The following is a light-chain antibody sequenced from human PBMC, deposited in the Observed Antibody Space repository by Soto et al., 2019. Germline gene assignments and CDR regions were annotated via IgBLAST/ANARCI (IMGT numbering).Light chain of an antibody. V-gene: IGKV3-20*01. J-gene: IGKJ2*01. CDR1: PYINSPY. CDR3: QQYGGSPYT. Sequence: EIVLTQSPGTLSLSPGEGVTLSCRASPYINSPYLAWYQQKPGQAPRLLIYGVSVRAAGIPDRFSGSGSGADFTLTISRLEPEDFAVYYCQQYGGSPYTFGQGTKLEI. CDR2: GVS.